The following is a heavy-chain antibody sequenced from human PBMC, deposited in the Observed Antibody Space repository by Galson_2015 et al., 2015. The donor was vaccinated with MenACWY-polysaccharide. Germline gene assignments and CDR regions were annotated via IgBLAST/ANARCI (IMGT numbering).Heavy chain of an antibody. D-gene: IGHD6-19*01. CDR1: GFTFSSNA. J-gene: IGHJ4*02. CDR2: ISGTGDSI. Sequence: SLRLSCAASGFTFSSNAMSWVRQAPGKGLEWVSAISGTGDSIRYADSVKGRFTISRDASKNTLYLQMSSLRAEDTALYYCAISREFISGWKYFNDWRQGTLVTVSA. CDR3: AISREFISGWKYFND. V-gene: IGHV3-23*01.